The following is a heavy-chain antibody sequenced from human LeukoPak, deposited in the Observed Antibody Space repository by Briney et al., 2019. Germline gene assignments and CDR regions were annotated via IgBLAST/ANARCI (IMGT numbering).Heavy chain of an antibody. V-gene: IGHV4-61*02. Sequence: SETLSLTCIVSGGSISSSSDYWSWIRQPAGKGLEWIGRIYTSGSTNYNPSLKSRVTMSVDTSKNQFSLKLSSVTAADTAVYYCAREIFGGYGDDYWGQGTLVTVSS. CDR2: IYTSGST. D-gene: IGHD4-17*01. CDR1: GGSISSSSDY. J-gene: IGHJ4*02. CDR3: AREIFGGYGDDY.